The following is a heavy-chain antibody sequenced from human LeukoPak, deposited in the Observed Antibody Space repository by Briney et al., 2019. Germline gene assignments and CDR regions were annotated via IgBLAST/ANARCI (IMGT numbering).Heavy chain of an antibody. Sequence: SETLSLTCTVSGGSLRSGRYYWSWIRQPAGKGLEWIGRIYTSGSTNYNPSLKSRVTISVDTSKNQFSLKLSSVTAADTAVYYCARDQSSSWYWFDPWGQGTLVTVSS. V-gene: IGHV4-61*02. CDR1: GGSLRSGRYY. J-gene: IGHJ5*02. D-gene: IGHD6-13*01. CDR2: IYTSGST. CDR3: ARDQSSSWYWFDP.